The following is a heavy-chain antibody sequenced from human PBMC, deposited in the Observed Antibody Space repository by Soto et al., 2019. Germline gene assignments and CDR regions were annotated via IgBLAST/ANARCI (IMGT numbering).Heavy chain of an antibody. V-gene: IGHV1-3*01. CDR3: ARETQQLIYY. J-gene: IGHJ4*02. Sequence: ASVKVSCKASGYTFTSYAMHWVRQAPGQRLEWMGWINAGNGNTKYSQKFQGRVTITADKSTSTAYMELSSLRSEDTAVYYCARETQQLIYYWGQGTLVTSPQ. CDR2: INAGNGNT. D-gene: IGHD6-13*01. CDR1: GYTFTSYA.